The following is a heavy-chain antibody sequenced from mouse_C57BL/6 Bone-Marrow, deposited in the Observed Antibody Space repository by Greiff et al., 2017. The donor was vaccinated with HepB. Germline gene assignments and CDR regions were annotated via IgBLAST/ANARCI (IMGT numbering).Heavy chain of an antibody. D-gene: IGHD1-1*01. CDR2: IDPENGDT. V-gene: IGHV14-4*01. CDR1: GFNIKDDY. CDR3: TPIYYYGSSPDY. J-gene: IGHJ2*01. Sequence: VQLKESGAELVRPGASVKLSCTASGFNIKDDYMHWVKQRPEQGLEWIGWIDPENGDTEYASKFQGKATITADTSSNTAYLQLSSLTSEDTAVYYCTPIYYYGSSPDYWGQGTTLTVSS.